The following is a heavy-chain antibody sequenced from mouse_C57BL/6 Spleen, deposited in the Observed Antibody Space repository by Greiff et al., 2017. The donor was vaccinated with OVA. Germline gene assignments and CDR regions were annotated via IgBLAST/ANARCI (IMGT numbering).Heavy chain of an antibody. CDR1: GFTFSSYA. Sequence: EVKLQESGGGLVKPGGSLKLSCAASGFTFSSYAMSWVRQTPEKRLEWVATISDGGSYTYYPDNVKGRFTISRDNAKNNLYLQMSHLKSEDTAMYYCARNYGNYDAMDYWGQGTSVTVSS. D-gene: IGHD2-1*01. J-gene: IGHJ4*01. CDR2: ISDGGSYT. CDR3: ARNYGNYDAMDY. V-gene: IGHV5-4*03.